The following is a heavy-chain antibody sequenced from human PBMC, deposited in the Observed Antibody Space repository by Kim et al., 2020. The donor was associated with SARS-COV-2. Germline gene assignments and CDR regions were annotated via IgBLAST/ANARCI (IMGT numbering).Heavy chain of an antibody. Sequence: SVKVSCKASGGTFSSYAISWVRQAPGQGLEWMGRIISILGIANYAQKFQGRVTITADKSTSTAYMELSSLRSEDTAVYYCARGPNWNEGYFDYWRQGTLVAVCS. J-gene: IGHJ4*02. D-gene: IGHD1-20*01. CDR3: ARGPNWNEGYFDY. CDR2: IISILGIA. CDR1: GGTFSSYA. V-gene: IGHV1-69*04.